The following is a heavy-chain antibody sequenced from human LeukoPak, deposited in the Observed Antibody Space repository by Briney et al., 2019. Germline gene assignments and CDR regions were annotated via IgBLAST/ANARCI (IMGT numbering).Heavy chain of an antibody. CDR1: GFTFSSYA. D-gene: IGHD3/OR15-3a*01. V-gene: IGHV3-30-3*01. CDR3: AKDRGDFWTGPHFDY. Sequence: GGSLRLSCAASGFTFSSYAMHWVRQAPGKGLEWVAVISYDGSNKYYADSVKGRVTISRDNSKNTLYLQTNSLRAEDTAVYYCAKDRGDFWTGPHFDYWGRGTLVTVSS. J-gene: IGHJ4*01. CDR2: ISYDGSNK.